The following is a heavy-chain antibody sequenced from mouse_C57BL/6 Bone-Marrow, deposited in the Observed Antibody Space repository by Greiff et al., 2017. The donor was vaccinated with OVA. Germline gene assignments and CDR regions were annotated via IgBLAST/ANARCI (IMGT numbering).Heavy chain of an antibody. Sequence: EVNVVESGGGLVQPGGSLKLSCAASGFTFSDYYMYWVRQTPEKRLEWVAYISNGGGSTYYPDTVKGRFTISRDNAKNTLYLQMSRLKSEDTAMYYCARGGYDYWGQGTTLTVSS. CDR1: GFTFSDYY. V-gene: IGHV5-12*01. D-gene: IGHD2-2*01. J-gene: IGHJ2*01. CDR3: ARGGYDY. CDR2: ISNGGGST.